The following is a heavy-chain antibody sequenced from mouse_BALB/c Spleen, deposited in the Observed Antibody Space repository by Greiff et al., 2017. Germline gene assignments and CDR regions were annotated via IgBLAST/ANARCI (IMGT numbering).Heavy chain of an antibody. CDR2: IYPYNGGT. V-gene: IGHV1S29*02. CDR3: DSWGGNYEGDY. CDR1: GYTFTDYN. D-gene: IGHD2-1*01. Sequence: VQLKESGPELVKPGASVKISCKASGYTFTDYNMHWVKQSHGKSLEWIGYIYPYNGGTGYNQKFKSKATLTVDNSSSTAYMELRSLTSEDSAVYYCDSWGGNYEGDYWGQGTTLTVSS. J-gene: IGHJ2*01.